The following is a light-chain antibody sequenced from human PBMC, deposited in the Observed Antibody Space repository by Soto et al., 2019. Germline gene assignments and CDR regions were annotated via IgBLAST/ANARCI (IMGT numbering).Light chain of an antibody. J-gene: IGKJ3*01. Sequence: EIVMTQSPATLSVSPGERATLSCRASQSVSSNLAWYQQKPGQAPRLLIYGASTRATGIPARFSGGGCGTEFTLTISSLQSEDFAVYYCQQYNNWPFTFGPGNKVYIK. V-gene: IGKV3-15*01. CDR1: QSVSSN. CDR2: GAS. CDR3: QQYNNWPFT.